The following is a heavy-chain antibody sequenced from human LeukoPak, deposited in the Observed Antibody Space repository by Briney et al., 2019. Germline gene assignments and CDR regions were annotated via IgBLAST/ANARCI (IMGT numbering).Heavy chain of an antibody. CDR1: GFTFDDYA. D-gene: IGHD4-17*01. CDR2: ISWNSGSI. Sequence: GRSLRLSCAASGFTFDDYAMHWVRQAPGKGLEWDSGISWNSGSIGYADSVKGRFTISRDNAKNSLYLQMNSLRAEDTALYYCAKARYGDYVGYFDYWGQGTLVTVSS. CDR3: AKARYGDYVGYFDY. J-gene: IGHJ4*02. V-gene: IGHV3-9*01.